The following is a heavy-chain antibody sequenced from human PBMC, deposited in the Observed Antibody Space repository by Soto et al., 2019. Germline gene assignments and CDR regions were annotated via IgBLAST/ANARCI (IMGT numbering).Heavy chain of an antibody. CDR2: ISLYSDGT. V-gene: IGHV1-18*01. J-gene: IGHJ5*02. CDR3: ARVVPGAEAWFGP. Sequence: ASVKVSCKTSGYTFSDYGITWVRQAPGQPLEWLGWISLYSDGTSYAQKFRGRVSMTTDTSTTTAYMELRSLRSDDTAVYYCARVVPGAEAWFGPWGQGTLVTVSS. CDR1: GYTFSDYG.